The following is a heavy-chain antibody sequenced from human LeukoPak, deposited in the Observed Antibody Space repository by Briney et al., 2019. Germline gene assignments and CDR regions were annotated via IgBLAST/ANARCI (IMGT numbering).Heavy chain of an antibody. CDR1: GYMFNHYY. CDR2: INPNNGGI. V-gene: IGHV1-2*02. Sequence: ASVTVSCKASGYMFNHYYLHWVRQAPGQGLEWMGWINPNNGGIKYAQKFQGRVTMTRDTSITTAYMELSRLTSDDTAVYFGATDCGGDCYSRYWGQGTLVTVSS. J-gene: IGHJ4*02. D-gene: IGHD2-21*02. CDR3: ATDCGGDCYSRY.